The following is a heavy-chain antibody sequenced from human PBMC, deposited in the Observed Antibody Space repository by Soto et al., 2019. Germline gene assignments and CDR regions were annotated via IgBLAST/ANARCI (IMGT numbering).Heavy chain of an antibody. CDR1: GFTFSSYS. D-gene: IGHD3-3*01. V-gene: IGHV3-21*01. CDR3: ARDGPDLVEWLLFSYYYMDV. Sequence: PGGSLRLSCAASGFTFSSYSMNWVRQAPGKGLEWVSSISSSSSYIYYADSVKGRFTISRDNAKNSLYLQMNSLRAEDTAVYYCARDGPDLVEWLLFSYYYMDVWGKGTTGTVSS. J-gene: IGHJ6*03. CDR2: ISSSSSYI.